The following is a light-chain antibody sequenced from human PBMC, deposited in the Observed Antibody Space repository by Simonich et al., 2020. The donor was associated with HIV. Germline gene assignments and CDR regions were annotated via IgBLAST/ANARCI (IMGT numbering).Light chain of an antibody. CDR1: QSVLYSSNNKNY. V-gene: IGKV4-1*01. J-gene: IGKJ1*01. CDR3: QQYYTTPWT. Sequence: DIVMTQSPDSLAVSLGERATINCKSSQSVLYSSNNKNYLVWYQQKPGQPPKLLIYWASTRESGVPDRFSGSGSGTDFTLTSSSLQAEDVAVYYCQQYYTTPWTFGQGTKVEI. CDR2: WAS.